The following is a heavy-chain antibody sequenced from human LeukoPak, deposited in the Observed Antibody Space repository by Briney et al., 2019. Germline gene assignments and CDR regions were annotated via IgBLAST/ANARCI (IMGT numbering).Heavy chain of an antibody. CDR3: ARPVPSRLGWFDP. J-gene: IGHJ5*02. CDR2: IYYSGST. D-gene: IGHD1-1*01. Sequence: SETLSLTCTVSGGSISSSNYYWGWIRQPPGKGLEWIGSIYYSGSTYYNPSLKSRVTISVDTSKNQLSLKLSSVTAADTAVYYCARPVPSRLGWFDPWGQGTLVTVSS. V-gene: IGHV4-39*01. CDR1: GGSISSSNYY.